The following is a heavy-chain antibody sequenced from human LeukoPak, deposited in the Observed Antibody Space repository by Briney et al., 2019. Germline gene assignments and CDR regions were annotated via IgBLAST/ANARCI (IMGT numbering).Heavy chain of an antibody. CDR1: GGSISSGGYS. CDR2: INHSGST. D-gene: IGHD1-26*01. CDR3: ARRGKTAWYSGSYYFDY. Sequence: KTSETLSLTCAVSGGSISSGGYSWSWIRQPPGKGLEWIGEINHSGSTNYNPSLKSRVTISVDTSKNQFSLKLSSVTAADTAVYYCARRGKTAWYSGSYYFDYWGQGTLVTVSS. J-gene: IGHJ4*02. V-gene: IGHV4-30-2*01.